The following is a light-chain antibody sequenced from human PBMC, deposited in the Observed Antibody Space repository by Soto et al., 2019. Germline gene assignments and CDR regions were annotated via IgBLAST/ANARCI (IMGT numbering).Light chain of an antibody. CDR3: QQYYTYPWT. V-gene: IGKV1-8*01. Sequence: AIRMTQSPSSLSASTGDRVTITCRASQGISSYLAWFQRKPGRPPKLLMSATSTLQSDVPSRFSGSGSGTDFTLTIGCLQSEDLATYYCQQYYTYPWTFGQGTKVDIK. CDR2: ATS. J-gene: IGKJ1*01. CDR1: QGISSY.